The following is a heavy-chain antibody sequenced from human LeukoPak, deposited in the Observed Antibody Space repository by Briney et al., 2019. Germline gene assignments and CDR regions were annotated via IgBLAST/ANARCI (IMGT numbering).Heavy chain of an antibody. V-gene: IGHV1-69*05. CDR2: IIPIFGTA. CDR1: GGTFSSYA. CDR3: ARRWFTMIRGVPTYYFDY. J-gene: IGHJ4*02. D-gene: IGHD3-10*01. Sequence: GASVKVSCKASGGTFSSYAISWVRQAPGQGLEWMGGIIPIFGTANYAQKFQGRVTITTDESTSTAYMELSSLRSEDTAVYYCARRWFTMIRGVPTYYFDYWGQGTLVTVSS.